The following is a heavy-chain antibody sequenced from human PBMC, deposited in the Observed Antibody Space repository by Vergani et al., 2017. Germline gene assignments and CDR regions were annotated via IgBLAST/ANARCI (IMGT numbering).Heavy chain of an antibody. CDR2: IHNRGKT. CDR1: GYSIGRGFY. D-gene: IGHD3-22*01. J-gene: IGHJ2*01. CDR3: ARSQGYYWYFDL. Sequence: QVRLEESGPGLVKPSETLSLTCSVSGYSIGRGFYWAWIRQSPGEGLQWLTSIHNRGKTYHNPSLKSRVSVSLDTSKNRFSLNLTSVTATDTAVYYCARSQGYYWYFDLWGPGSLVTVSS. V-gene: IGHV4-38-2*01.